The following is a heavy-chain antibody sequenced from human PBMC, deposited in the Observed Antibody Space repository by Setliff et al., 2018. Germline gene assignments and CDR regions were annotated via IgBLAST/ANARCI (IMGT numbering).Heavy chain of an antibody. CDR3: ARGPSPTVTPSRLIYFYHMDV. CDR2: IIHVLGMT. CDR1: GDPFNAYG. V-gene: IGHV1-69*10. J-gene: IGHJ6*03. D-gene: IGHD4-17*01. Sequence: GASVKVSCKASGDPFNAYGVSWVRQAPGQGLEWMGAIIHVLGMTDYAQKFQGRLTITADQSTTTVYMELSSLRFDDTALYYCARGPSPTVTPSRLIYFYHMDVWGTGTTVTVSS.